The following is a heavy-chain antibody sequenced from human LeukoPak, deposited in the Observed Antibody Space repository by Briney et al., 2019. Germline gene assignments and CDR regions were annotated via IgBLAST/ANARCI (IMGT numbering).Heavy chain of an antibody. J-gene: IGHJ4*02. V-gene: IGHV3-48*02. D-gene: IGHD6-13*01. CDR1: GFTFSSIS. Sequence: HPGGFLRLSCAASGFTFSSISMSWVRQAPGKGLEWVSYISTSSSTIYYADSVKGRFTISRDNAKNSLFLQLSSLRDEDTAVYYCERVRAGYYVDYWGQGTLVTVSP. CDR3: ERVRAGYYVDY. CDR2: ISTSSSTI.